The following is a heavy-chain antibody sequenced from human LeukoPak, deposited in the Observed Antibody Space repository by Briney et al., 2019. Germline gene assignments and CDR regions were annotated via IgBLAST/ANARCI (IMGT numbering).Heavy chain of an antibody. D-gene: IGHD5-12*01. J-gene: IGHJ4*02. CDR2: IYTSGST. CDR1: GGSISSGSYY. Sequence: PSETLSLTCTVSGGSISSGSYYWSWIRQPAGKGLEWIGRIYTSGSTNYNPSLKSRVTISVDTSKNQFSLKLSSVTAADTAVYYCARSAAVATEPFDYWGQGTLVTVPS. CDR3: ARSAAVATEPFDY. V-gene: IGHV4-61*02.